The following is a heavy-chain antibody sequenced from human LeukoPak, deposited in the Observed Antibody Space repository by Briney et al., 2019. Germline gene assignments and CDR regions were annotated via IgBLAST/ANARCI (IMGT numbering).Heavy chain of an antibody. V-gene: IGHV3-33*01. CDR3: ARDPDGVVTAFDY. D-gene: IGHD2-21*02. J-gene: IGHJ4*02. Sequence: GTSLRLSCAASGFTFSTYGMHWVRQAPGKGLEWVAVIWYDGSNKYYADSVTGRFTISRDNSDNTVYLQMNSLRAEDTAVYYCARDPDGVVTAFDYWGQGTLVTVSS. CDR2: IWYDGSNK. CDR1: GFTFSTYG.